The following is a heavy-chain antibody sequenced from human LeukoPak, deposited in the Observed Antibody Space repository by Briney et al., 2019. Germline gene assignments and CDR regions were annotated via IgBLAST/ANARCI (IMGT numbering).Heavy chain of an antibody. CDR3: ARGTPNWFDP. Sequence: GGSLRLSCAASGFTFSSYAMHWVRQAPGKGLEWVAVISYDGSNKYYADSVKGRFTISRDNSKNTLCLQMNSLRAEDTAVYYCARGTPNWFDPWGQGTLVTVSS. CDR2: ISYDGSNK. V-gene: IGHV3-30-3*01. CDR1: GFTFSSYA. J-gene: IGHJ5*02.